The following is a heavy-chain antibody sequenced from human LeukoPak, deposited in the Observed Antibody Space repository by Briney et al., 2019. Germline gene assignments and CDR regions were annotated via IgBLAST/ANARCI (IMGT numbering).Heavy chain of an antibody. Sequence: GASVKVSCTASGYTFTSYGSSWVRQAPGRGLEWMGWISAYNGNTNSAQKLHGGVTMATVTSTSTDYMELRRLRSDDTAVYYCARDPYIGPDYYDEYWFDPWGQGTLVTVSS. CDR3: ARDPYIGPDYYDEYWFDP. CDR1: GYTFTSYG. V-gene: IGHV1-18*01. D-gene: IGHD3-22*01. CDR2: ISAYNGNT. J-gene: IGHJ5*02.